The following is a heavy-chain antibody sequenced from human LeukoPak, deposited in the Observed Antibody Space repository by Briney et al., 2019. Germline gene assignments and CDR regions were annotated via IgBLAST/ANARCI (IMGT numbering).Heavy chain of an antibody. J-gene: IGHJ6*02. D-gene: IGHD3-9*01. CDR3: AKGLHYNILTGGMDV. Sequence: SETLSLTCAVFGGSFSGYYWSWIRQSPEKGLEWIGEMSHTGATNYNPSLKSRVTVSVDTSKKQFSLNLRSVTAADTAVYYCAKGLHYNILTGGMDVWGQGTTVIVSS. V-gene: IGHV4-34*01. CDR1: GGSFSGYY. CDR2: MSHTGAT.